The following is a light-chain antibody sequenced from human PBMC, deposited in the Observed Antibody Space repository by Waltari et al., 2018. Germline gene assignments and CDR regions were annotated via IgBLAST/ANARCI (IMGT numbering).Light chain of an antibody. CDR1: TNDIGYYNF. Sequence: QSALTQPASVSGSPGQSITISSTGTTNDIGYYNFVSWYQQHPGKAPRLIIFDVTRWPSGVSHRFSGSKSGSAASLTISGLQAEDEADYYCASYTNTNTIIFGEGTKVAVL. J-gene: IGLJ2*01. CDR2: DVT. V-gene: IGLV2-14*03. CDR3: ASYTNTNTII.